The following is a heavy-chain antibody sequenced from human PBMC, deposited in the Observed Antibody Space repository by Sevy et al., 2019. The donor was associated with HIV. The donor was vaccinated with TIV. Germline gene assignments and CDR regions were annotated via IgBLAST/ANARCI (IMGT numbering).Heavy chain of an antibody. V-gene: IGHV4-39*01. CDR2: IYYSGST. CDR1: GGSISSSSYD. CDR3: ARRFYYDSSTHYQYYFDY. D-gene: IGHD3-22*01. J-gene: IGHJ4*02. Sequence: SETLSLTCTVSGGSISSSSYDWGWIRQPPGKGLEWIGSIYYSGSTYYNPSLKSRVTISVDTSKNQFSLKLSSVTAADTAVYYCARRFYYDSSTHYQYYFDYWGQGTLVTVSS.